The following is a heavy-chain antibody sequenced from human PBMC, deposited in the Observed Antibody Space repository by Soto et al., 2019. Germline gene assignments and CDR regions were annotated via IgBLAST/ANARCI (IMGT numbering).Heavy chain of an antibody. J-gene: IGHJ3*02. Sequence: QVQLQESGPGLVKPSQTLSLTCTVSGGSISSGDYYWGWIRQPPGKGLEGFGYIYYSGSTYYNPSLKSRVTISVDTSTNQFSLELSSVTAADTAVYYCARAYGDSNTDAFDIWGQGTMVTVSS. D-gene: IGHD4-17*01. CDR3: ARAYGDSNTDAFDI. V-gene: IGHV4-30-4*01. CDR1: GGSISSGDYY. CDR2: IYYSGST.